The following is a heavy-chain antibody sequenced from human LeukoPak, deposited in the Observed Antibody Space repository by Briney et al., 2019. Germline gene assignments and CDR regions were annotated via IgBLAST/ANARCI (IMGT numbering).Heavy chain of an antibody. J-gene: IGHJ4*02. CDR3: ARNIREEYYYGSGTLNYFDY. CDR2: INTNTGNP. V-gene: IGHV7-4-1*02. Sequence: ASVKVSCKASGYTYTSYAMNWVRQAPGQGLEWMGWINTNTGNPTYAQGFTGRFVFSLGTSVSTAYLQISSLKAEDTAVYYCARNIREEYYYGSGTLNYFDYWGQGTLVTVSS. CDR1: GYTYTSYA. D-gene: IGHD3-10*01.